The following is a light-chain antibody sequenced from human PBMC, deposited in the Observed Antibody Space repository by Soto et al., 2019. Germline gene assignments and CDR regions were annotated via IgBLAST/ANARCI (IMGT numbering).Light chain of an antibody. V-gene: IGKV3-15*01. CDR1: QRVSSN. J-gene: IGKJ1*01. CDR3: QQYNNWPPT. Sequence: EIVMTQSPATLSVSPGERATLSCRASQRVSSNLAWYQQNPGQAPRLLINVASTRATGIPARFSGSGSGTEFTLTISSLQSEDFAVYYCQQYNNWPPTFGQGTKVEIK. CDR2: VAS.